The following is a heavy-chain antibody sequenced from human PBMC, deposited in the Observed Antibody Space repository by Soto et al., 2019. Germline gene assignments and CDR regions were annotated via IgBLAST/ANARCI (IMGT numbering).Heavy chain of an antibody. Sequence: QVQLVQSGAEVKKPGSSVKVSCKASGGTFSSYTISWVRQAPGQGLEWMGRIIPILGIANYAQKFQGRVTTTADKSTSTAYMELSRLRSEDTAVYYCALDSYGRFDYWGQGTLVTVSS. J-gene: IGHJ4*02. CDR3: ALDSYGRFDY. CDR2: IIPILGIA. V-gene: IGHV1-69*02. D-gene: IGHD5-18*01. CDR1: GGTFSSYT.